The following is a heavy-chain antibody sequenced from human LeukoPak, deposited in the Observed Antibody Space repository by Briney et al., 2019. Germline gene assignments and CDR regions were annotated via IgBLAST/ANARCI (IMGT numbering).Heavy chain of an antibody. CDR1: GFTFGDYT. D-gene: IGHD1-26*01. J-gene: IGHJ3*02. Sequence: GGSLRLSCTASGFTFGDYTMSWVRQAPGKVLEWVSVCYSGGSAYYSDSVKGRFTICRDRSKNTVYLQMNSLRVEDTAVYYCARDSPVGASSFDIWGQGTMVSVSS. CDR3: ARDSPVGASSFDI. CDR2: CYSGGSA. V-gene: IGHV3-66*01.